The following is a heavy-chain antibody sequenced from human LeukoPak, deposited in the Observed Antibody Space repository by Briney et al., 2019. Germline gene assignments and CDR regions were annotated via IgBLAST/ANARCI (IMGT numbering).Heavy chain of an antibody. Sequence: AGSLTLTCAAYGVTFSSYCWSWVRQAPGKGLEWIGEINHSGSTNYNPSLKSRVTISVDTSKNQFSLKLSSVTAADTAVYYCASDCSSTSCYATSYWGQGTLVTVSS. CDR1: GVTFSSYC. CDR3: ASDCSSTSCYATSY. J-gene: IGHJ4*02. V-gene: IGHV4-34*01. CDR2: INHSGST. D-gene: IGHD2-2*01.